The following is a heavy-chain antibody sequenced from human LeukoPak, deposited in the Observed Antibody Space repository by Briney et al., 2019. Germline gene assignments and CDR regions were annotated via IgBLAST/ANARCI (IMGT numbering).Heavy chain of an antibody. CDR2: INPSGGST. J-gene: IGHJ3*02. D-gene: IGHD2-8*02. CDR1: GYTFTSYG. Sequence: ASVKVPCKASGYTFTSYGISWVRQAPGQGLEWMGIINPSGGSTSYAQKFQGRVTMTRDTSTSTVYMELSSLRSEDTAVYYCARAGGGTGAFDIWGQGTMVTVSS. CDR3: ARAGGGTGAFDI. V-gene: IGHV1-46*01.